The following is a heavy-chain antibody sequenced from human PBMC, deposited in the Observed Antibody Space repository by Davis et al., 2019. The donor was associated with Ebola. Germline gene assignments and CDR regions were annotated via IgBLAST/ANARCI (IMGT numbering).Heavy chain of an antibody. V-gene: IGHV3-30*03. D-gene: IGHD2-21*02. CDR2: ISYDGSNK. CDR1: GFTFSSYG. CDR3: ARDIPYCGGDCYDYYYYYGMDV. J-gene: IGHJ6*02. Sequence: PGGSLRLSCAASGFTFSSYGMHWVRQAPGKGLEWVAVISYDGSNKYYADSVKGRFTISRDNSKNTLYLQMNSLRAEDTAVYYCARDIPYCGGDCYDYYYYYGMDVWGQGTTVTVSS.